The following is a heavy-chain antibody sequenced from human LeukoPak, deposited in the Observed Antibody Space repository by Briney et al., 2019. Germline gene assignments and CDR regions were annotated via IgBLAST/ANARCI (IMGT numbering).Heavy chain of an antibody. V-gene: IGHV3-7*01. Sequence: PGGSLRLSCAASGFTFSSYWMSWVRQAPGKGLEWVANIKQDGSEKYYVDSVKGRFTISRDNAKNSLYLQMNSLRAEDTAVYYCAREGGGYCSSTSYYLDYWGQGTLVTVSS. CDR1: GFTFSSYW. CDR2: IKQDGSEK. CDR3: AREGGGYCSSTSYYLDY. J-gene: IGHJ4*02. D-gene: IGHD2-2*01.